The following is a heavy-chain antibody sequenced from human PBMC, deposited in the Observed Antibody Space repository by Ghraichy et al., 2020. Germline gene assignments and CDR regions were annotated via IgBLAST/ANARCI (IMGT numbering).Heavy chain of an antibody. CDR1: GGSFSGYY. Sequence: SETLSLTCAVYGGSFSGYYWSWIRQPPGKGLEWIGEINHSGSTNYNPSLKSRVTISVDTSKNQFSLKLSSVTAADTAVYYCARGRYVVGVAATHYYYYGMDVWGQGTTVTVSS. CDR2: INHSGST. V-gene: IGHV4-34*01. D-gene: IGHD2-15*01. J-gene: IGHJ6*02. CDR3: ARGRYVVGVAATHYYYYGMDV.